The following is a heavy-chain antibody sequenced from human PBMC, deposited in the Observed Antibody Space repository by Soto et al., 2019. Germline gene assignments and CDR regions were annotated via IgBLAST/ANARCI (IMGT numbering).Heavy chain of an antibody. CDR1: GFTFSTYN. CDR2: ISSSSSTI. V-gene: IGHV3-48*02. J-gene: IGHJ4*02. Sequence: EVQLVESGGGLVQPGGSLRLSCAVSGFTFSTYNMNWVRQAPGKGPEWVSYISSSSSTIYYADSVKGRFTISRDNAENSLYQQMNSLRDEDTAVYYCARDGRFDYWGQGTLVTVSS. CDR3: ARDGRFDY.